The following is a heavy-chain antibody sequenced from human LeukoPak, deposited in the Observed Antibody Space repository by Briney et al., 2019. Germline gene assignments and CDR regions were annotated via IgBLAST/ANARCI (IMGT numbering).Heavy chain of an antibody. V-gene: IGHV1-8*03. J-gene: IGHJ6*03. CDR2: MNPNSGNT. D-gene: IGHD6-13*01. CDR1: GYTFTSYD. CDR3: ARALDSSSWYYYYMDV. Sequence: ASVKVSCKASGYTFTSYDINWVRQATGQGLEWMGWMNPNSGNTGYAQKFQGRVTITRNTSISTAYMELSSLRSEDTAVCYCARALDSSSWYYYYMDVWGKGTTVTVSS.